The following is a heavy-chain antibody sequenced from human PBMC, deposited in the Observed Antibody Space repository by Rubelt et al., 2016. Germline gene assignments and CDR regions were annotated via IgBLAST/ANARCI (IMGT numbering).Heavy chain of an antibody. CDR3: ARGISYCGGDCYYGAFDI. CDR2: INRSDPTI. CDR1: GFTLSGYS. D-gene: IGHD2-21*02. V-gene: IGHV3-48*04. J-gene: IGHJ3*02. Sequence: EVQLVESGGGLVQPGGSLRLSCAASGFTLSGYSMNWVRQAPGKGLEWVSYINRSDPTIYYADSVKGRFTISRDNAKNSLYLQMNSLRAEDTAVYYCARGISYCGGDCYYGAFDIWGQGTMVTVSS.